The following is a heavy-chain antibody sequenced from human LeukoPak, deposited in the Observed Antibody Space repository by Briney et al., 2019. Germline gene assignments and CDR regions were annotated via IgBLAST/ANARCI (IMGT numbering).Heavy chain of an antibody. J-gene: IGHJ5*02. V-gene: IGHV3-30*18. CDR1: GFTFSSYG. D-gene: IGHD2-2*01. Sequence: GGSLRLSCAASGFTFSSYGMHWVRQAPGKGLEWVAVISYDGSNKYYADSVKGRFTISRDNSKNTLYLQMNSLRAEDTAVYYCAKDIVVVSARGDWFDPWGQGTLVTVSS. CDR3: AKDIVVVSARGDWFDP. CDR2: ISYDGSNK.